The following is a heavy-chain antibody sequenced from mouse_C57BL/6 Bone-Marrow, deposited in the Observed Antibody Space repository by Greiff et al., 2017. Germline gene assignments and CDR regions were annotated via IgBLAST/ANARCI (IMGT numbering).Heavy chain of an antibody. Sequence: EVQLQQSGPVLVKPGASVKMSCKASGYTFTDYYMNWVKQSHGKSLEWIGVINPYNGGTSYNQKFKGKATLTVDKSSSTAYMELNSLTSEDSAVYYCARGDGYPFAYWGRGTLVTVSA. CDR2: INPYNGGT. V-gene: IGHV1-19*01. CDR3: ARGDGYPFAY. CDR1: GYTFTDYY. J-gene: IGHJ3*01. D-gene: IGHD2-3*01.